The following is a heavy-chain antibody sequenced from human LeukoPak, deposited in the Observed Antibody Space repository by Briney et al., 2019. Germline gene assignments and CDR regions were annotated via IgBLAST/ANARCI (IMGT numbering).Heavy chain of an antibody. J-gene: IGHJ4*02. CDR1: GFTVSSNY. CDR3: ARVGLWFGELLKDYYFDY. D-gene: IGHD3-10*01. V-gene: IGHV3-53*04. CDR2: IYSGGST. Sequence: GSLRLSCAASGFTVSSNYMSWVRQAPGKGLEWVSVIYSGGSTYYADSVKGRFTISRHNSKNTLYLQMNSLRGEDTAVYYCARVGLWFGELLKDYYFDYWGQGTLVTVSS.